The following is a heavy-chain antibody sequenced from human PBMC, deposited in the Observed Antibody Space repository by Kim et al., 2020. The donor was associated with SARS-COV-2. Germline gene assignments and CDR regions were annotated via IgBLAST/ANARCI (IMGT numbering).Heavy chain of an antibody. CDR3: VRENNWAFDI. Sequence: GGSLRLSCATSGFTFSSYSMNWVRQAPGKGLEWVSHVSGSGTTTKYADSVKGRFTISRDNAKNSLYQQMSGLRAEDTAVYYCVRENNWAFDIWGQGAMVT. CDR1: GFTFSSYS. J-gene: IGHJ3*02. V-gene: IGHV3-48*04. CDR2: VSGSGTTT.